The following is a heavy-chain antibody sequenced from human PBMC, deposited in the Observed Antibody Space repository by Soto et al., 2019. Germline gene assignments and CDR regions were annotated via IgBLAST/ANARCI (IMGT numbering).Heavy chain of an antibody. D-gene: IGHD3-3*01. V-gene: IGHV1-58*01. CDR3: AAAHYYDFWSGYSSPWYYFDY. CDR2: IVVGSGNT. Sequence: SVKVSCKASGFTFTSSAVQWVRQARGQRLEWIGWIVVGSGNTNYAQKFQERVTITRDMSTRTAYMELSSLRSEDTAVYYCAAAHYYDFWSGYSSPWYYFDYWGQGTLVTVSS. CDR1: GFTFTSSA. J-gene: IGHJ4*02.